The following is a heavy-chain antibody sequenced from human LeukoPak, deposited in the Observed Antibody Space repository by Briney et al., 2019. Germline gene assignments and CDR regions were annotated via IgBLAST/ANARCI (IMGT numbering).Heavy chain of an antibody. V-gene: IGHV1-2*02. CDR1: GYTFTGYY. Sequence: ASVKVSCKASGYTFTGYYMHWVRQAPGQGLEWMGWINPNSGGTNYAQKFQGRVTMTRDTSISTAYMELSRLRSDDTAVYYCASSVFLGITMIPYDAFDIWGQGTMVTVSS. D-gene: IGHD3-22*01. CDR3: ASSVFLGITMIPYDAFDI. J-gene: IGHJ3*02. CDR2: INPNSGGT.